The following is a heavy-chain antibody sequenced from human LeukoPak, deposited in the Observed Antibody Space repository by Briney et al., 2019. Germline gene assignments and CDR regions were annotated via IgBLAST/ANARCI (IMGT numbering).Heavy chain of an antibody. CDR3: AKWGDYDVLTGYYASDY. CDR1: GFTFSNYA. Sequence: PGASLRLSCAASGFTFSNYAMSWVRQAPGKGLDWVSAITGSGGNTYYADSVKGRFTISRDNSKNTLYLQMNSLRAEDTAVYYCAKWGDYDVLTGYYASDYWGQGALVTVSS. V-gene: IGHV3-23*01. D-gene: IGHD3-9*01. CDR2: ITGSGGNT. J-gene: IGHJ4*02.